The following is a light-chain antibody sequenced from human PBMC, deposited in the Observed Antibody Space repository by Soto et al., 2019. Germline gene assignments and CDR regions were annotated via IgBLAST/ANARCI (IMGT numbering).Light chain of an antibody. J-gene: IGLJ3*02. CDR3: CSYAGSYSWV. CDR2: DVS. V-gene: IGLV2-11*01. CDR1: SSDVGGYNY. Sequence: QSALTQPRSVSGSPGQSVTISCTGTSSDVGGYNYVSWYQQQHPGKAPKLMIYDVSQRPSGVPDRFSGSKSGNTASLTISGLQANDDGDYFCCSYAGSYSWVFGGGPKLTVL.